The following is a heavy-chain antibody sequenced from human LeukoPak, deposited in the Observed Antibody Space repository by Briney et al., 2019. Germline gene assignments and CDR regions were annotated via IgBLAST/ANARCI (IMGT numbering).Heavy chain of an antibody. CDR1: GYTFTGYY. V-gene: IGHV1-2*02. D-gene: IGHD6-19*01. Sequence: ASVKVSCKASGYTFTGYYMHWVRQAPGQGLEWMGWINPNSGGTNYAQKFQGRVTMTRDTSISTAYMELSRLRSDDTAVYYCAREFVAGNDAFDIWGQGTMVTVSS. J-gene: IGHJ3*02. CDR2: INPNSGGT. CDR3: AREFVAGNDAFDI.